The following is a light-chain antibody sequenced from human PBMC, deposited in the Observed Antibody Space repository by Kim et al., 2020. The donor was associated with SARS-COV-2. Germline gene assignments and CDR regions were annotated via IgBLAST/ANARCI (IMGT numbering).Light chain of an antibody. CDR2: GAS. J-gene: IGKJ2*01. V-gene: IGKV1D-12*01. Sequence: SASVGDRVTITCRAGQGISSSLAWYQQKPGKAPQLLIYGASSLQSGVPSRFSGSGSGTEFTLTISNLQPGDFATYYCQQGNSLPYTFGQGTKLEIK. CDR1: QGISSS. CDR3: QQGNSLPYT.